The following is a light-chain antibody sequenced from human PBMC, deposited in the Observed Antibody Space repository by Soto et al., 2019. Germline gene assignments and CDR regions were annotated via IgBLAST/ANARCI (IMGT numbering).Light chain of an antibody. J-gene: IGKJ4*01. Sequence: EIVLTQSPGTLSLSPGERATLSCRASQTVSRSALAWYQQKPGQAPRLLIYDASNRATGIPARFSGSGSGTDFTLTISSLQPEDFATYYCQQSYSTPLTFGGGTKVDIK. CDR3: QQSYSTPLT. CDR1: QTVSRSA. V-gene: IGKV3D-20*02. CDR2: DAS.